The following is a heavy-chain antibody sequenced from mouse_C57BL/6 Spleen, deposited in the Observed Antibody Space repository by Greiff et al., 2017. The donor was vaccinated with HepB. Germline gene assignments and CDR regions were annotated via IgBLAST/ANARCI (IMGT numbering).Heavy chain of an antibody. CDR3: ARRGYGSSYVDWYFDV. V-gene: IGHV1-52*01. D-gene: IGHD1-1*01. Sequence: VQLQQPGAELVRPGSSVKLSCKASGYTFTSYWMHWVNQRPIQGLEWIGNIDPSDSETHYNQKFKDKATLTVDKSSSTAYMQLSSLTSEDSAVYYCARRGYGSSYVDWYFDVWGTGTTVTVSS. J-gene: IGHJ1*03. CDR1: GYTFTSYW. CDR2: IDPSDSET.